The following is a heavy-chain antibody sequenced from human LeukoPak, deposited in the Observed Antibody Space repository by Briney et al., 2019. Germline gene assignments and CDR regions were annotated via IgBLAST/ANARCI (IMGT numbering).Heavy chain of an antibody. CDR3: ARDGYNYYYYGMDV. CDR2: IKQDGSEK. V-gene: IGHV3-7*01. Sequence: GGSLRLSCAASGFTFSSYWMIWVRQAPGKGLEWVANIKQDGSEKYYVDSVKGRFTISRDNAKNSLYLQMNSLRAEDTAVYYCARDGYNYYYYGMDVWGQETTVTVSS. J-gene: IGHJ6*02. D-gene: IGHD5-24*01. CDR1: GFTFSSYW.